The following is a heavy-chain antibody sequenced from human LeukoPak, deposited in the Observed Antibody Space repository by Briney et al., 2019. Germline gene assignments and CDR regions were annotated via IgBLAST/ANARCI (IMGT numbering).Heavy chain of an antibody. Sequence: GGSLRLSCAASGITVSNNHMSWVRQAPGKGLEWVSIVNSDGITYNADSVKGRFIISRDNSKNTVSLEMNRLRGEDTAIYYCAAGWGCLDYWGQGTLVTVSS. D-gene: IGHD7-27*01. J-gene: IGHJ4*02. CDR3: AAGWGCLDY. CDR1: GITVSNNH. CDR2: VNSDGIT. V-gene: IGHV3-66*01.